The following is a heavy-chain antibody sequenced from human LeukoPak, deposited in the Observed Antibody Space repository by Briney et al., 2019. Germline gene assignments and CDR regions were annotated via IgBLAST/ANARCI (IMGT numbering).Heavy chain of an antibody. V-gene: IGHV4-38-2*01. CDR1: GYSISSGYY. Sequence: PSETLSLTCAVSGYSISSGYYWGWIRQPPGKGLEWIGSIYHSGSTNYNPSLKSRVIISADTSKNEFSLKLNSMTAADTAVYYCAAGSSTWYGNRHYDYWGQGALVTVSS. CDR3: AAGSSTWYGNRHYDY. CDR2: IYHSGST. J-gene: IGHJ4*02. D-gene: IGHD6-13*01.